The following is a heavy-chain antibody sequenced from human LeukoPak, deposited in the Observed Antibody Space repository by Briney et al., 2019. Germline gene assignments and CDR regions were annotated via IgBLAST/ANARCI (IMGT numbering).Heavy chain of an antibody. CDR3: ARKDSSPRTFDY. Sequence: GGSLRLSCAASGISFSNYWMSWVRQAPGKGLEWVANIKEDGSEKNYVDSVKGRFTISRDNAKNSLYLQVNSLRAEDTAVYYCARKDSSPRTFDYWGQGTLVTVSS. V-gene: IGHV3-7*01. J-gene: IGHJ4*02. CDR2: IKEDGSEK. D-gene: IGHD3-22*01. CDR1: GISFSNYW.